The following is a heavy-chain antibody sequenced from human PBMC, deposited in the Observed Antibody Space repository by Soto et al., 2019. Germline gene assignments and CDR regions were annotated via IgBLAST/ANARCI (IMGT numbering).Heavy chain of an antibody. J-gene: IGHJ4*02. CDR2: ISVSGGST. V-gene: IGHV3-23*01. CDR1: GFTFSSYD. Sequence: GGSLRLSCAASGFTFSSYDISWVRQAPGKGLEWVSGISVSGGSTYYADSVKGRFTISRDNSKNTLYLQMNSLRAEDTAVYYCADPPTSDSWGQGTLVTVSS. CDR3: ADPPTSDS.